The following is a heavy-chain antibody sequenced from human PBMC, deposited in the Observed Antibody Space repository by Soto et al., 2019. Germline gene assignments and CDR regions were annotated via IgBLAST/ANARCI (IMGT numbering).Heavy chain of an antibody. CDR3: ARKQVAHIDY. CDR1: GFTFSSYG. D-gene: IGHD6-13*01. CDR2: IWYDGSNK. Sequence: QVQLVESGGGVVQPGRSLRLSCAASGFTFSSYGMHWVRQAPGKGLEWGAVIWYDGSNKYYVYSVKDRFTISRDNSKNTLSLQMNSLRADDTAVYYCARKQVAHIDYWGQGTLVTVSS. V-gene: IGHV3-33*01. J-gene: IGHJ4*02.